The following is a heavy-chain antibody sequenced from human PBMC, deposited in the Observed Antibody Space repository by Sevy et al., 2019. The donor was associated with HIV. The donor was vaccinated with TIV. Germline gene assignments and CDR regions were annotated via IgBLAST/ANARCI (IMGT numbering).Heavy chain of an antibody. CDR1: GGSISSYY. D-gene: IGHD4-17*01. CDR2: IYTSGST. CDR3: ARGQGYGEELKYYFDY. V-gene: IGHV4-4*07. J-gene: IGHJ4*02. Sequence: SETLSLTCTVSGGSISSYYWSWIRQPAGKGLEWIGRIYTSGSTNYNPSLKSRVTMSVDTSKNQFSLKLSSVTAADTAVYYCARGQGYGEELKYYFDYWGQGTLVTGSS.